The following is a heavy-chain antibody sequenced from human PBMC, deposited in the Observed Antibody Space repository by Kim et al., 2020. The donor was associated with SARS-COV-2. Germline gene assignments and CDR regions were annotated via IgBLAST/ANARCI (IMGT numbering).Heavy chain of an antibody. J-gene: IGHJ4*02. V-gene: IGHV3-7*04. CDR2: IKKDGSEK. CDR3: AGGSGWLIDY. Sequence: GGSLRLSCAASGFPLSNYWMNWVRQAPGKGLEWVANIKKDGSEKYYVDSVKGRFTISRDNAKNSLYLQMNSLRAEDTAVYYCAGGSGWLIDYWGQGILV. CDR1: GFPLSNYW. D-gene: IGHD6-19*01.